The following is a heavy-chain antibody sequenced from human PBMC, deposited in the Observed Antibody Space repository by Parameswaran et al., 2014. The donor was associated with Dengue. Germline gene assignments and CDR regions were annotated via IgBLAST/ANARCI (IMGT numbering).Heavy chain of an antibody. Sequence: PGKGLEWIGYIYYSGSTNYNPSLKSRVTISVDTSKNQFSLKLSSVTAADTAVYYCARDLDYYDSSGPVNWFDPWGQGTLVTVSS. CDR2: IYYSGST. CDR3: ARDLDYYDSSGPVNWFDP. D-gene: IGHD3-22*01. J-gene: IGHJ5*02. V-gene: IGHV4-59*13.